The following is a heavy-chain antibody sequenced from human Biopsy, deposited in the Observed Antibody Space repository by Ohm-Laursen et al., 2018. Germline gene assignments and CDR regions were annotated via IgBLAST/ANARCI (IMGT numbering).Heavy chain of an antibody. J-gene: IGHJ3*01. V-gene: IGHV4-4*07. D-gene: IGHD3-22*01. CDR2: IYPGGST. CDR3: ASVVLGPTNDAFDL. CDR1: GGDINNYY. Sequence: SQTLSLTCHVSGGDINNYYWSWIRQPAGKGLEWIGRIYPGGSTNYNPSLKSRVTMSVDTSKKQLSLRLRSVTAADTAMYYCASVVLGPTNDAFDLWGQGTIVVVSS.